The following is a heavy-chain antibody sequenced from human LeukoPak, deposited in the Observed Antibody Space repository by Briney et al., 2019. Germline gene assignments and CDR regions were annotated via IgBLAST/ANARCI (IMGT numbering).Heavy chain of an antibody. CDR3: ARHGVGAYGMDV. D-gene: IGHD3-3*01. V-gene: IGHV4-59*08. Sequence: SETLSLTCTVSGGSISSYYWSWIRQPPGKGLEWIGYINYSGSTNYNPSLKGRVTISVDTSKNQFSLKLSSVTAADTAVYYCARHGVGAYGMDVWGQGTTVTVSS. CDR2: INYSGST. CDR1: GGSISSYY. J-gene: IGHJ6*02.